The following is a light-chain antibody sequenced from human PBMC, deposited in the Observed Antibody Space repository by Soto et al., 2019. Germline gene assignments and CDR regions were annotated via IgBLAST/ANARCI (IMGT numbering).Light chain of an antibody. CDR3: QQFGSSPL. Sequence: EIVMTQSPATLSGSPGERATLSCGASQNVSTNLVWYQQKPGQAARLLIYSASTRAAGIPARFSASGSGTEFTLTISRLEPEDFAVYYCQQFGSSPLFGQGTKLEIK. CDR2: SAS. J-gene: IGKJ2*01. V-gene: IGKV3-15*01. CDR1: QNVSTN.